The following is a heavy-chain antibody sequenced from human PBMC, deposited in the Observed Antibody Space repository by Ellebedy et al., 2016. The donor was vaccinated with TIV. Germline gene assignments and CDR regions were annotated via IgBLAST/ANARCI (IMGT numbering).Heavy chain of an antibody. CDR2: ISSSSSTI. CDR1: GFTFSSYS. Sequence: PGGSLRLSCAASGFTFSSYSMNWVRQAPGKGLEWVSYISSSSSTIYYADSVKGRFTISRDNAKNALYLQMNSLRDEDTAVYYCARDLISGYLNGMDVWGQGTTVSVSS. J-gene: IGHJ6*02. V-gene: IGHV3-48*02. CDR3: ARDLISGYLNGMDV. D-gene: IGHD3-16*01.